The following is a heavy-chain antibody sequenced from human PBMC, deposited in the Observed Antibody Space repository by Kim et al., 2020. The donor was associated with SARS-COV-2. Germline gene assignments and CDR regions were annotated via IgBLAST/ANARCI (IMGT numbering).Heavy chain of an antibody. CDR1: GFTFSSYG. V-gene: IGHV3-30*18. CDR2: ISYDGSNK. Sequence: GGSLRLSCAASGFTFSSYGMHWVRQAPGKGLEWVAVISYDGSNKYYADSVKGRFTISRDNSKNTLYLQMNSLRAEDTAVYYCAKIAAAGNPFDYWGQGTLVTVAS. D-gene: IGHD6-13*01. J-gene: IGHJ4*02. CDR3: AKIAAAGNPFDY.